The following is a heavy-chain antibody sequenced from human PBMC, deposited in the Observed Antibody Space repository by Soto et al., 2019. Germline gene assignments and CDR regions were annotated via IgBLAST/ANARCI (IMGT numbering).Heavy chain of an antibody. D-gene: IGHD3-16*01. V-gene: IGHV4-31*11. Sequence: SETLSLTCAVSGGSISSGGYYWSWIRQHPGKGLEWIGYIYYSGSTYYNPSLKSRVTISVDTSKNQFSLKLSSVTAADTAVYYCAAQNRRFGVGKIDYWGQGTLVTVSS. CDR1: GGSISSGGYY. CDR3: AAQNRRFGVGKIDY. J-gene: IGHJ4*02. CDR2: IYYSGST.